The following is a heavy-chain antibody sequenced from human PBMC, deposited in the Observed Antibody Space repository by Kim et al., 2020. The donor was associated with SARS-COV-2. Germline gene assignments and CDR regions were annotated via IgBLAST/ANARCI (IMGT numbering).Heavy chain of an antibody. V-gene: IGHV4-34*01. Sequence: SETLSLTCAVYGGSFSGYYWSWIRQPPGKGLEWIGEINHSGSTNYNPSLKSRVTISVDTSKNQFSLKLSSVTAADTAVYYCAIGLAYQLPHTDAFDIWGQGTMVTVSS. D-gene: IGHD2-2*01. CDR3: AIGLAYQLPHTDAFDI. CDR2: INHSGST. CDR1: GGSFSGYY. J-gene: IGHJ3*02.